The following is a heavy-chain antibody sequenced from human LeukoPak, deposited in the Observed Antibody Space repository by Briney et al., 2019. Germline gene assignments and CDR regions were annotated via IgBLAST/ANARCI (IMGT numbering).Heavy chain of an antibody. CDR1: GESFSGYY. D-gene: IGHD3-10*01. J-gene: IGHJ4*02. V-gene: IGHV4-34*01. CDR2: INHSGST. CDR3: ARGPGAYGSGSYYNRKDFDY. Sequence: SETLSLTCAVYGESFSGYYWSWIRQPPGKGLEWIGEINHSGSTNYNPSLKSRVTISVDTSKNQFSLKLSSVTAADTAVYYCARGPGAYGSGSYYNRKDFDYWGQGTLVTVSS.